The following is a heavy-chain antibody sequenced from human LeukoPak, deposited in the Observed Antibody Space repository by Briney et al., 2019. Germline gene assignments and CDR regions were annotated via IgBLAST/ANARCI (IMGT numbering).Heavy chain of an antibody. V-gene: IGHV4-39*02. D-gene: IGHD6-19*01. CDR1: GGSISSSSYS. CDR3: ARDFRRSSRFGYYYYGMDV. J-gene: IGHJ6*02. Sequence: SETLSLTCTVSGGSISSSSYSWGWIRQPPGKGLEWIANIYYSGSTYYNPSLKSRVTISVDTSNNQFSLKLSSVTAADTAVYYCARDFRRSSRFGYYYYGMDVWGQGTTVTVSS. CDR2: IYYSGST.